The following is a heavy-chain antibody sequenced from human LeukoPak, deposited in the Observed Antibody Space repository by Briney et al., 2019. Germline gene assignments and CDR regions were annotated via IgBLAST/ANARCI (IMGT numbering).Heavy chain of an antibody. V-gene: IGHV1-46*01. CDR1: GYTFTSYY. J-gene: IGHJ4*02. CDR3: VLRDGYNLNRAPNPDY. D-gene: IGHD5-24*01. CDR2: INPSGGST. Sequence: ASVKVSCKASGYTFTSYYMHWVRQAPGQGLEWMGIINPSGGSTSYAQKFQGRVTMTRDTSTSTVYMELGSLRSEDTAVYYCVLRDGYNLNRAPNPDYWGQGTLVTVSS.